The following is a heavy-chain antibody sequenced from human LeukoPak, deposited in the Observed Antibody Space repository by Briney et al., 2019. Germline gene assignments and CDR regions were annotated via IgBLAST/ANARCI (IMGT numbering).Heavy chain of an antibody. D-gene: IGHD3-3*01. CDR3: ARGSGRSGCTS. Sequence: SETLSLTCAVYGESFSGYYWSWIRQPPGKGLEWIGEINHSGSTNYNPSLKSRVTISVDTSKNQFSLKLSSVTAADTAVYYCARGSGRSGCTSWGQGTLVTVPS. CDR1: GESFSGYY. V-gene: IGHV4-34*01. J-gene: IGHJ4*02. CDR2: INHSGST.